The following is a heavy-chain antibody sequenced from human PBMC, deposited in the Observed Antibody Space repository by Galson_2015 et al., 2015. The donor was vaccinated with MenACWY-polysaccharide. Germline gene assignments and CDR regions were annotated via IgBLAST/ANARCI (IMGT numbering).Heavy chain of an antibody. CDR3: ARGGGRFPENYYFDY. CDR2: IHSDGSST. V-gene: IGHV3-74*01. D-gene: IGHD3-16*01. Sequence: SLRLSCAASGFTFSGHWMHWVRQAPGKGLVWVSRIHSDGSSTSYADSVPARFTTSRDNAQHTLYLQRNSLSAEDTAVYYCARGGGRFPENYYFDYWGQGTLVTVSS. J-gene: IGHJ4*02. CDR1: GFTFSGHW.